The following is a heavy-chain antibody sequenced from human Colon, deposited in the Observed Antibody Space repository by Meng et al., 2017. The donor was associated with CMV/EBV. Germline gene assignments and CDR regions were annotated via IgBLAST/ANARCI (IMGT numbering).Heavy chain of an antibody. CDR2: VNPTSGDT. D-gene: IGHD1-26*01. J-gene: IGHJ4*02. V-gene: IGHV1-2*02. Sequence: ASVKVSSKASGYTFSAYSMHWVRQAPGQGLQWMGWVNPTSGDTKYAQEFQGRVSMTTDSSINTAYMELTSLRSDDTAVYYCAREVVGATWFDFWGQGTLVTVSS. CDR3: AREVVGATWFDF. CDR1: GYTFSAYS.